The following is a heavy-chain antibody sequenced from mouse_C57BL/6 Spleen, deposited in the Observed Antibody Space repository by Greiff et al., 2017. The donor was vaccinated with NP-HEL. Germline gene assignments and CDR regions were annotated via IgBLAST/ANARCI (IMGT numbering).Heavy chain of an antibody. Sequence: EVQLQQSGPELVKPGASVKMSCKASGYTFTDYNMHWVKQSHGKSLEWIGYINPNNGGTSYNQKFKGKATLTVNKSSSTAYMELRSLTSEDSAVYYCARKPLYDDYPFDYWGQGTTLTVSS. CDR1: GYTFTDYN. J-gene: IGHJ2*01. V-gene: IGHV1-22*01. CDR3: ARKPLYDDYPFDY. D-gene: IGHD2-3*01. CDR2: INPNNGGT.